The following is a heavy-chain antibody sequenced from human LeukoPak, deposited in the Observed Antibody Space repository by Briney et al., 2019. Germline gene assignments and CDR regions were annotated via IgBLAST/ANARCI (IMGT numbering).Heavy chain of an antibody. CDR1: GGSISSYY. CDR2: IYYSGST. CDR3: ARGVVAATFRYYYMDV. V-gene: IGHV4-59*01. Sequence: SSETLSLTCTVSGGSISSYYWSWIRQPPGKGLEWIGYIYYSGSTNYNPSLKSRVTISVDTSKNQFSLKLSSVTAADTAVYYCARGVVAATFRYYYMDVWGKGTTVTISS. J-gene: IGHJ6*03. D-gene: IGHD2-15*01.